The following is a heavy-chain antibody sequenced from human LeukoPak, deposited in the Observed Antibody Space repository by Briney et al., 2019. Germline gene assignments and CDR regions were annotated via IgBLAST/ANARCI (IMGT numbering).Heavy chain of an antibody. D-gene: IGHD3-10*01. J-gene: IGHJ3*02. Sequence: GGSLRLSCTVSGFSLSSYAMSWVRRAPGKGLEWVSATSSSDGGKYYADSVRGRFTISRDNARNSLYLQMNSLRAEDTAVYYCASDNRVYGSGSYAFDIWGQGTMVTVSS. CDR1: GFSLSSYA. V-gene: IGHV3-23*01. CDR3: ASDNRVYGSGSYAFDI. CDR2: TSSSDGGK.